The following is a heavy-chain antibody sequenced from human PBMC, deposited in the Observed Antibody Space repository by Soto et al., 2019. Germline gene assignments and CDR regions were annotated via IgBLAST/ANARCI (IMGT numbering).Heavy chain of an antibody. D-gene: IGHD2-2*01. CDR1: GFTFSSYA. Sequence: GALRLSCAASGFTFSSYAMSWVRQAPGKGLEWVSAISGSGGSTYYADSVKGRFTISRDNSKNTLYLQMNSLRAEDTAVYYCAKGMLLCSSTTSPSPKSFHHWGQATLVTVSS. V-gene: IGHV3-23*01. CDR3: AKGMLLCSSTTSPSPKSFHH. CDR2: ISGSGGST. J-gene: IGHJ1*01.